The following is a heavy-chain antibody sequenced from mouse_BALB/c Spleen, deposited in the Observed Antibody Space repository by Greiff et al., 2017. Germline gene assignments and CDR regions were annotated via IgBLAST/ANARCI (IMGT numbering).Heavy chain of an antibody. CDR3: AGEDWAY. V-gene: IGHV1S56*01. D-gene: IGHD4-1*01. J-gene: IGHJ3*01. CDR1: GYTFTSYY. CDR2: IYPGNVNT. Sequence: QVQLQQPGAELVKPGASVKLSCKASGYTFTSYYIHWVKQRPGQGLEWIGWIYPGNVNTKYNEKFKGKATLTADKSSSTAYMQLSSLTSEDSAVYFCAGEDWAYWGQGTLVTVSA.